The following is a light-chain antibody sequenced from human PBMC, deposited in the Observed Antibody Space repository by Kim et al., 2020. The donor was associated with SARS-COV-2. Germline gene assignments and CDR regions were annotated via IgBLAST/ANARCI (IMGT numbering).Light chain of an antibody. CDR3: LQGTVWPT. V-gene: IGKV2-30*02. CDR1: QSLLHRDGNNF. J-gene: IGKJ1*01. Sequence: QPASSSCRASQSLLHRDGNNFLTWFHKRPGQSPRRLIYKVSGRDAGVPDRFSGSGSGNDFTLTITRVEAEDVGVYYCLQGTVWPTFGQGTKVDIK. CDR2: KVS.